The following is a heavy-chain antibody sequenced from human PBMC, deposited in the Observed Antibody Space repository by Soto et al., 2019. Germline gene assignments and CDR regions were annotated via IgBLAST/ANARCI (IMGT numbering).Heavy chain of an antibody. CDR1: GGTFSGTA. CDR3: ARAPLYCSSTSCYDFDY. D-gene: IGHD2-2*01. Sequence: ASVKVSCKISGGTFSGTAISWVRQAPGQGLEWMGWISAYNGNTNYAQKLQGRVTMTTDTSTSTAYMELRSLRSDDTAVYYCARAPLYCSSTSCYDFDYWGQGTLVTVSS. V-gene: IGHV1-18*04. CDR2: ISAYNGNT. J-gene: IGHJ4*02.